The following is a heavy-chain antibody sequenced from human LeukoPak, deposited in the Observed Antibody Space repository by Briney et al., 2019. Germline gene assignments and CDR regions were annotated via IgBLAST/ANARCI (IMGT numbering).Heavy chain of an antibody. Sequence: GGSLRLSCATSGFTFSSYAMSWVRQAPGKGLEWVSGIGASVGSTYYADSVKGRFTISRDNSKNTLYLQMNSLRTEDTAVYYCAKAEGYDILTGLDYWGQGTLVTVSS. D-gene: IGHD3-9*01. CDR3: AKAEGYDILTGLDY. CDR1: GFTFSSYA. V-gene: IGHV3-23*01. CDR2: IGASVGST. J-gene: IGHJ4*02.